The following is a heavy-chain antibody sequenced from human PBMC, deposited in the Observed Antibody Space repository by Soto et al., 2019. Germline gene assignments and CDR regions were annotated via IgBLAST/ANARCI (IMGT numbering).Heavy chain of an antibody. J-gene: IGHJ4*02. CDR1: GYTLTELS. CDR2: FDPEGGET. CDR3: ATGVRIAVAPFDY. V-gene: IGHV1-24*01. D-gene: IGHD6-19*01. Sequence: ASVKVSCKVSGYTLTELSMHWVRQAPGKGLEWMGGFDPEGGETIYAQKFQGRVTMTEDTSTDTAYMELSSLRSEDTAVYYCATGVRIAVAPFDYWGQGTLVTVPQ.